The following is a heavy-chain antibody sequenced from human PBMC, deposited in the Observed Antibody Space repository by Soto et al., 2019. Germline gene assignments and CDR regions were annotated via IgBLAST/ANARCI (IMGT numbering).Heavy chain of an antibody. CDR2: ISSSSSTI. V-gene: IGHV3-48*02. D-gene: IGHD6-13*01. Sequence: EVQLVESGGGLVQPGGSLRLSCAASGFTFSSYSMNWVRQAPGKGLEWVSYISSSSSTIYYADSVKGRFTISRDNAKNSLYLRMNSLRDEDTAVYYCARELAAAGTRLLDYWGQGTLVTVSS. J-gene: IGHJ4*02. CDR1: GFTFSSYS. CDR3: ARELAAAGTRLLDY.